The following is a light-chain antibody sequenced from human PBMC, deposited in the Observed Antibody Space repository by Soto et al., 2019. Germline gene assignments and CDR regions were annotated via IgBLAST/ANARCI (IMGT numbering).Light chain of an antibody. Sequence: QSALTQPAPVSGAPGQSIAISCTGARSDVCCYNYVSWYQQHPGKAPKLMVYDVSNRPSGVSNRFSGSKSGNTASLTISGLQAEDEADYYCSSYTSSSTYVFGTGTKVTVL. CDR2: DVS. V-gene: IGLV2-14*01. CDR1: RSDVCCYNY. J-gene: IGLJ1*01. CDR3: SSYTSSSTYV.